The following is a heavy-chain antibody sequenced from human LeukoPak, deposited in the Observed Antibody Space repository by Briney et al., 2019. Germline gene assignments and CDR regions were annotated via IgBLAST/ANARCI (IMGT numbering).Heavy chain of an antibody. CDR1: GFTVSSNY. CDR2: IYGGGST. D-gene: IGHD3-9*01. Sequence: PGGSLRLSCAASGFTVSSNYMSWVRQAPGKGLEWVSVIYGGGSTYNADSVKGRFTISRDNSKNTLYLQMNSLRAEDTAVYYCARAGILTGYYLDYWGQGTLVTVSS. J-gene: IGHJ4*02. CDR3: ARAGILTGYYLDY. V-gene: IGHV3-66*01.